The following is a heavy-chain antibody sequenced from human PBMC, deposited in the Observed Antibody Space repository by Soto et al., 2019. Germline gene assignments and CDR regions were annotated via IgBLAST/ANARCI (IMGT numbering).Heavy chain of an antibody. CDR1: GYVITSGYY. V-gene: IGHV4-38-2*01. CDR2: VDHSGST. J-gene: IGHJ4*02. Sequence: PSETLSLTCVVSGYVITSGYYWGWIRQPPGKGLEWIGTVDHSGSTYYDPSLQGRVTRSIDTSKNQFSLKLTSVTAADTALYYCARYFHTYSGPPIWGQGXLVTVYS. D-gene: IGHD5-12*01. CDR3: ARYFHTYSGPPI.